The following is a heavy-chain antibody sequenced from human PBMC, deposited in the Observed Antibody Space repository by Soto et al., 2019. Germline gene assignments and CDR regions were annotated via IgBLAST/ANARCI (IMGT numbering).Heavy chain of an antibody. V-gene: IGHV3-72*01. Sequence: DVQLVESGGGLVQPGGSLRLSCAASGFTFSDHYMDWVRQAPGKGLEWVGRTRNKVTGYTTEYAASVKGRFTISRDDSKNSLYLQINSLKTEDTAVYYCARDQYCGRSNCYRTGMDVWGQGTTVTVSS. CDR2: TRNKVTGYTT. CDR1: GFTFSDHY. J-gene: IGHJ6*02. D-gene: IGHD2-2*01. CDR3: ARDQYCGRSNCYRTGMDV.